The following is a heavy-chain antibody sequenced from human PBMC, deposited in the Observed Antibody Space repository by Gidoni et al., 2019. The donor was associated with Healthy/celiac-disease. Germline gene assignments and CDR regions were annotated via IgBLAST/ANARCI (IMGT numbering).Heavy chain of an antibody. CDR1: GGSISSSSYY. CDR2: IYYSGST. Sequence: QLQLQESGPGLVQPSETLSLTCTVSGGSISSSSYYWGWIRQPPGKGLEWIGSIYYSGSTYYNPSLKSRVTISVDTSKNQFSLKLSSVTAADTAVYYCARPLRNWGSGAFDIWGQGTMVTVSS. V-gene: IGHV4-39*01. CDR3: ARPLRNWGSGAFDI. J-gene: IGHJ3*02. D-gene: IGHD7-27*01.